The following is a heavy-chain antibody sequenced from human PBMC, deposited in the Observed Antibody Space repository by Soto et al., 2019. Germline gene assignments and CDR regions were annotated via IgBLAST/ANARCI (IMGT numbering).Heavy chain of an antibody. V-gene: IGHV3-66*01. CDR1: GFTVSSSY. CDR3: ARDVGAAPGITIFGVVHYYYYGMDV. Sequence: HPGGSLRLSCAASGFTVSSSYMSWVRQAPGKGLEWVSVIYSGGSTYYAGSVKGRFTISRDNSKNTLYLQMNSLRAEDTAVYYCARDVGAAPGITIFGVVHYYYYGMDVWGQGTTVTVSS. CDR2: IYSGGST. J-gene: IGHJ6*02. D-gene: IGHD3-3*01.